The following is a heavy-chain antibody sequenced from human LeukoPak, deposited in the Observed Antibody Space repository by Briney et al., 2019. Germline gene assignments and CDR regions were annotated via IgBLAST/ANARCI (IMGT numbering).Heavy chain of an antibody. CDR1: GFTFSSYA. V-gene: IGHV3-23*01. Sequence: GGSLRLSCAASGFTFSSYAMSWVRQAPGKGLEWVTAISGSGGSTYYADSVKGRFTISRDNSKNTLYLQMNSLRAEDTAVYYCAKGGGVWYDRKDLGRFDYWGQGTLVTVSS. CDR3: AKGGGVWYDRKDLGRFDY. CDR2: ISGSGGST. D-gene: IGHD1-1*01. J-gene: IGHJ4*02.